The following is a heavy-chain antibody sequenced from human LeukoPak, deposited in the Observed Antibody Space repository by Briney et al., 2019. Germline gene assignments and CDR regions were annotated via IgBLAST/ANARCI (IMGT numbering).Heavy chain of an antibody. J-gene: IGHJ4*02. Sequence: GGSLRLSCAASGFTVSRNYMSWVRQAPGKGLEWVSGINSGGSTYYEESAMSSFTITRDNPKNALNLQMNSLRAEDSVVYYCAVRYSGSWYLFDYWGQGTLVTVSS. CDR3: AVRYSGSWYLFDY. CDR1: GFTVSRNY. D-gene: IGHD6-13*01. CDR2: INSGGST. V-gene: IGHV3-66*01.